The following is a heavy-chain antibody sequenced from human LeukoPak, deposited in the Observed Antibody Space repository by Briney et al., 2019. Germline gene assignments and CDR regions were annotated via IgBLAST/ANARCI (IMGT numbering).Heavy chain of an antibody. V-gene: IGHV3-30*18. Sequence: GRSLGLSCAASGFTFSSYGMHWVRQAPGKGLEWVAVISYDGSNKYYADSVKGRFTISRDHSKNTLYLQMNSLRAEDTAVYYCAKAHVRDGYNYGYWGQGTLVTVSS. D-gene: IGHD5-24*01. CDR3: AKAHVRDGYNYGY. J-gene: IGHJ4*02. CDR2: ISYDGSNK. CDR1: GFTFSSYG.